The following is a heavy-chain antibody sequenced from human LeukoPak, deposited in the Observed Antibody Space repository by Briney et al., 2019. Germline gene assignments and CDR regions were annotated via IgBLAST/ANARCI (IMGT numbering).Heavy chain of an antibody. CDR3: ARDRGCGDCYPPANDAFDI. D-gene: IGHD2-21*02. V-gene: IGHV3-66*01. CDR2: IYSGGST. Sequence: GGSLTLSCAASGFTVSSYYMSWVRQAPGKGLEWVSVIYSGGSTYYADSVKGRFTISRDNSKSTLYLQTNSLRAEDTAVYYCARDRGCGDCYPPANDAFDIWGQGIMVTVSS. CDR1: GFTVSSYY. J-gene: IGHJ3*02.